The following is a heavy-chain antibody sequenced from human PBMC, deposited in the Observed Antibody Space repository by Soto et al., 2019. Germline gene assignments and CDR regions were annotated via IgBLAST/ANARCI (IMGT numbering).Heavy chain of an antibody. D-gene: IGHD1-1*01. CDR3: ARQLAALNWFDP. CDR1: GFTFSSYS. CDR2: ISSSSSTI. J-gene: IGHJ5*02. V-gene: IGHV3-48*02. Sequence: VGSLSLSCAASGFTFSSYSINWVRQAPGKGLEWVSYISSSSSTIYYADSVKGRFTISRDNARNSLYLQMNSLRDEDTAVYYCARQLAALNWFDPRGQGTLVTLSS.